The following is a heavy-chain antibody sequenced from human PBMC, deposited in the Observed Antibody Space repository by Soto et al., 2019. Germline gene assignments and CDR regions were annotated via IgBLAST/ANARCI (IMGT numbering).Heavy chain of an antibody. J-gene: IGHJ6*02. V-gene: IGHV3-23*01. CDR3: AKDEAVVVTDAINYYYGMDV. Sequence: PGGSLRLSCAASGFTFSSYAMSWVRQAPGKGLEWVSAISGSGGSTYYADSVKGRFTISRDNSKNTLYLQMNSLRAEDTAVYYCAKDEAVVVTDAINYYYGMDVWGQGTPVAVYS. CDR1: GFTFSSYA. D-gene: IGHD2-2*01. CDR2: ISGSGGST.